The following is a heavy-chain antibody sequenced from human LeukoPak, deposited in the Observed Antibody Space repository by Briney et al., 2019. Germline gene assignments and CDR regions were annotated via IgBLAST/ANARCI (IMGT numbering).Heavy chain of an antibody. V-gene: IGHV3-23*01. CDR1: GFTFSRYA. J-gene: IGHJ4*02. CDR2: ISGSGGST. D-gene: IGHD2-8*01. Sequence: GGSLRLSCAASGFTFSRYATSWVRQAPGKGLEWVSAISGSGGSTYYADSVKGRFTISRDNSKNTLFLQMNSLRAEDTAVYFCARFTEGVSFDSWGQGTLVTVSS. CDR3: ARFTEGVSFDS.